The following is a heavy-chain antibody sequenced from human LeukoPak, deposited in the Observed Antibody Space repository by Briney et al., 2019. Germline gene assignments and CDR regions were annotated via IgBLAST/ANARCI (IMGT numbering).Heavy chain of an antibody. CDR3: ARVNAGGIAVAMSFDP. V-gene: IGHV4-59*11. CDR2: IYYSGST. Sequence: TSETLSLTCTVSGGSISSHYWSWIRQPPGKGLEWIGYIYYSGSTNYNPSLKSRVTMSVDTSKNQFSLKLSSVTAADTAVYYCARVNAGGIAVAMSFDPWGQGTLVTVSS. D-gene: IGHD6-19*01. CDR1: GGSISSHY. J-gene: IGHJ5*02.